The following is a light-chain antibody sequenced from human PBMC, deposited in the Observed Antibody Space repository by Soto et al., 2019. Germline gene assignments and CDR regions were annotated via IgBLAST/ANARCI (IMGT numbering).Light chain of an antibody. CDR3: QQYDNSPLT. CDR1: QSVSSSY. V-gene: IGKV3-20*01. J-gene: IGKJ4*01. CDR2: GAS. Sequence: DIVLTQSPGTLSLSPGERAALSCRASQSVSSSYLAWYQQKPGQAPRLLIYGASNRATGIADRFSGSGSGTDFTLTISRLELEDFAVYYCQQYDNSPLTFGGGTKVEIK.